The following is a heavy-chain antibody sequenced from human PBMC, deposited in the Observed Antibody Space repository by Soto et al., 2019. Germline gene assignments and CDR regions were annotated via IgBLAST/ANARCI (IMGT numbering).Heavy chain of an antibody. Sequence: QVHLVQSGAEVKKPGASVKVSCQASGYAFTTYGITWVRQAPGQGLEWMGWISAHNGNTNYAQKLQGRVTVTRDTSTSPAYMEPRSLSSDDKAVEYCGRGRYGDYWGQGALVTVSS. CDR1: GYAFTTYG. D-gene: IGHD1-1*01. J-gene: IGHJ4*02. CDR2: ISAHNGNT. CDR3: GRGRYGDY. V-gene: IGHV1-18*01.